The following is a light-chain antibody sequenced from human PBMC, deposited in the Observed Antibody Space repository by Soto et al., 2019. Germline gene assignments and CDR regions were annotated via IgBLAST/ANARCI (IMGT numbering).Light chain of an antibody. CDR1: QSVSNNY. CDR2: GAF. V-gene: IGKV3-20*01. Sequence: EIVLTQFRCTLSFSPLDRSTLSCRATQSVSNNYLAWYRQKPGQAPRLLIYGAFTRATAIPDRFSGSGAGTDFTLTISRLEPEDFAVYYCQQYGTSPPSFGQGTRLEIK. CDR3: QQYGTSPPS. J-gene: IGKJ5*01.